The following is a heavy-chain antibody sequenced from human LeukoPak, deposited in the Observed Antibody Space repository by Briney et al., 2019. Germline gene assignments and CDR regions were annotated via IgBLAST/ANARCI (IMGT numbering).Heavy chain of an antibody. CDR2: IYYSGST. Sequence: SETLSLTCTVSGGSISSYYWSWIRQPPGKGLEWIGYIYYSGSTNYNPSLKSRVTISVDTSKNQFSLKLSSVTAADTAVYYCARGLREHGVFDIWGQGTMVTVSS. CDR3: ARGLREHGVFDI. CDR1: GGSISSYY. J-gene: IGHJ3*02. V-gene: IGHV4-59*12. D-gene: IGHD1-26*01.